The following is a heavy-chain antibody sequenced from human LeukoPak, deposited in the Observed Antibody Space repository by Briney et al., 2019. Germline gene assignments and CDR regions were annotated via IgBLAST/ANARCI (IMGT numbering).Heavy chain of an antibody. Sequence: PGGSLRLSCAASGFTFSSYGMHWVRQAPGEGLEWVAVIWYDGSNKYYADSVKGRFTISRDNSKNTLYLQMNSLRAEDTAVYYCARESGYCSGGSCYSNDAFDIWGQGTMVTGSS. V-gene: IGHV3-33*01. CDR2: IWYDGSNK. CDR3: ARESGYCSGGSCYSNDAFDI. J-gene: IGHJ3*02. CDR1: GFTFSSYG. D-gene: IGHD2-15*01.